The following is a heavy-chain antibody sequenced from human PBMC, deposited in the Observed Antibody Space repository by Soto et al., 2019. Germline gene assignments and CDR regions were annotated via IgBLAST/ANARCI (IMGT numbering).Heavy chain of an antibody. V-gene: IGHV3-48*03. CDR2: ISSSGSTI. J-gene: IGHJ6*02. D-gene: IGHD1-26*01. Sequence: TGGSLRLSCAASGFTFSSYEMNWVRQAPGKGLEWVSYISSSGSTIYYADSVKGRFTISRDNAKNSLYLQMNSLRAEDTAVYYCARESGSYPGYYYYGMDVWGQGTTVTVSS. CDR3: ARESGSYPGYYYYGMDV. CDR1: GFTFSSYE.